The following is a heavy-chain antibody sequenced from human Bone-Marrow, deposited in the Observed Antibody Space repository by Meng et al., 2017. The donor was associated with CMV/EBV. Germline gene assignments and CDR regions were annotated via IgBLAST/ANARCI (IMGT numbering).Heavy chain of an antibody. Sequence: SETLSLTCTVSGGSISSYYWSWIRQPPGKGLEWIGYIYYSGSTNYNPSLKSRVTISVDTSKNQFSLKLSYVTAADTAVYYCARGGSTSYYYYYGMDVWGQGTTVTVSS. CDR1: GGSISSYY. CDR2: IYYSGST. D-gene: IGHD2-2*01. J-gene: IGHJ6*02. V-gene: IGHV4-59*01. CDR3: ARGGSTSYYYYYGMDV.